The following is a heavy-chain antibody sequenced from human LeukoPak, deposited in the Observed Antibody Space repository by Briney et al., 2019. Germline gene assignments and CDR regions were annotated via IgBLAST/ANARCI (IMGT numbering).Heavy chain of an antibody. D-gene: IGHD1-20*01. V-gene: IGHV3-23*01. CDR3: AKERATWYDSNAFDI. J-gene: IGHJ3*02. CDR1: KFTFVNYA. Sequence: GGSLRLSCAASKFTFVNYAMSWVRQAPGKGLEWVSTISGSGDATYYADSVKGRFTISRDNSKSTLYLQMNSLRAEDTALYYCAKERATWYDSNAFDIWGQGTVVTVSS. CDR2: ISGSGDAT.